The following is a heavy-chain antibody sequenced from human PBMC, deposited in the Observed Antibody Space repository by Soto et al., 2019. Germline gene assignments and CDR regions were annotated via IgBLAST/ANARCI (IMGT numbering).Heavy chain of an antibody. V-gene: IGHV1-69*12. CDR1: GGTFNNYA. CDR2: TIPMFGTT. D-gene: IGHD3-22*01. Sequence: QVQLVQSGAEVKKPESSVRVSCKASGGTFNNYAITWVRQAPGQGLEWMGGTIPMFGTTNYAEKFQGRVTITADESTNKAYRELSSMRSEDTAGYYWTRCGIRYHSIGFYLGIDGMDVWGQGTTVIVSS. J-gene: IGHJ6*02. CDR3: TRCGIRYHSIGFYLGIDGMDV.